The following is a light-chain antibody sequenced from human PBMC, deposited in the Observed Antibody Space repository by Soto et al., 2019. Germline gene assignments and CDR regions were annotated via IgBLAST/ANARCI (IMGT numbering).Light chain of an antibody. CDR1: QRLLHKSVDNY. V-gene: IGKV2-28*01. CDR2: LGS. CDR3: LQEHKNPRK. J-gene: IGKJ1*01. Sequence: LSVSTGRRPSNSCRSSQRLLHKSVDNYLDWYLQRPGQAPQLLIYLGSKRATGVSDRFSGSGSGTRFTLTINRVEAEDVAYYYCLQEHKNPRKFAQGTMVEIK.